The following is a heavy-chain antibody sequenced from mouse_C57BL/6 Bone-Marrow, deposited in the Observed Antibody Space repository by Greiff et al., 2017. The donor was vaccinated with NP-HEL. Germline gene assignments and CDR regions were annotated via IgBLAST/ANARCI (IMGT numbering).Heavy chain of an antibody. J-gene: IGHJ4*01. Sequence: QVQLQQSGAELVKPGASVKLSCKASGYTFTSYWMHWVKQRPGQGLEWIGMIHPNSGSTNYNEKFKSKATLTVDKSSSTAYMQLSSLTSEYSAVYYCAREEWLRRRDYYAMDYWGQGTSVTVSS. CDR3: AREEWLRRRDYYAMDY. CDR1: GYTFTSYW. V-gene: IGHV1-64*01. D-gene: IGHD2-2*01. CDR2: IHPNSGST.